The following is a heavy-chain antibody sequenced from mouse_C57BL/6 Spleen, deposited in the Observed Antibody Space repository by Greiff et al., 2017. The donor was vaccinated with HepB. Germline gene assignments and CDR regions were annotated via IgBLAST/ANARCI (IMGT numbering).Heavy chain of an antibody. CDR3: ARRGYGSSYDY. CDR2: IDPSDSET. CDR1: GYTFTSYW. J-gene: IGHJ2*01. Sequence: QVQLQQSGAELVRPGSSVKLSCKASGYTFTSYWMHWVKQRPIQGLEWIGNIDPSDSETLYNHKFKDKATLTVDKSSSTAYMQLSSLTSEDSAVYYCARRGYGSSYDYWGQGTTLTVSS. D-gene: IGHD1-1*01. V-gene: IGHV1-52*01.